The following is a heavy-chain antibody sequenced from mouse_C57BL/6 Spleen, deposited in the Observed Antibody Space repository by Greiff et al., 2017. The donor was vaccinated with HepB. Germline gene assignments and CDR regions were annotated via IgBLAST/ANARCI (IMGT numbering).Heavy chain of an antibody. CDR1: GYTFTSYW. CDR3: ARRRTGNRGTWFAY. Sequence: VQLQQSGAELVKPGASVKLSCKASGYTFTSYWMHWVKQRPGRGLEWIGRIDPNSGGTKYNEKFKSKATLTVDKPSSTAYMQLSSLTSEDSAVYYCARRRTGNRGTWFAYWGQGTLVTVSA. D-gene: IGHD4-1*01. CDR2: IDPNSGGT. V-gene: IGHV1-72*01. J-gene: IGHJ3*01.